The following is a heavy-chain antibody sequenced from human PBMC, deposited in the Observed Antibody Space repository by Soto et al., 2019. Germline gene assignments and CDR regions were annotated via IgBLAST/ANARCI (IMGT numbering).Heavy chain of an antibody. J-gene: IGHJ5*02. CDR3: ARSLIQNYKSWFDP. Sequence: ASVKVSCKASGGTFSSYAISWVRQAPGQGLEWMGGIIPIFGTANYAQKFQGRVTITADESTSTAYMELSSLRSEDTAVYYCARSLIQNYKSWFDPWGQGTLVTVSS. CDR2: IIPIFGTA. V-gene: IGHV1-69*13. D-gene: IGHD1-7*01. CDR1: GGTFSSYA.